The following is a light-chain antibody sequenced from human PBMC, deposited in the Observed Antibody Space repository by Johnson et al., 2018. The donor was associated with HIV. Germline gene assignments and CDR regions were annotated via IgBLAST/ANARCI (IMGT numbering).Light chain of an antibody. CDR3: GTWDSSLSAYV. Sequence: QSILTQPPSVSAAPGQKVTISCSGSSSNIGNNYVSWYQQLPGTAPKLLIYENNKRPSGIPARFSGSKSGTSATPAITGLQTGDEADYYCGTWDSSLSAYVFGTGTKVTVL. V-gene: IGLV1-51*02. CDR1: SSNIGNNY. J-gene: IGLJ1*01. CDR2: ENN.